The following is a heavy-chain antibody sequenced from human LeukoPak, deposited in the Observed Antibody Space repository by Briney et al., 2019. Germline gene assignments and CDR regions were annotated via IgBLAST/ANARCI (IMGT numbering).Heavy chain of an antibody. Sequence: SETLSLTCTVSGGSISSSSYYWGWIRQPPGKGLEWIGSIYHSGSTYYNPSLKSRVTISVDTSKNQFSLKLSSVTAADTAVYYCAREIVVVPAAYGYWGQGTLVTVSS. CDR1: GGSISSSSYY. CDR3: AREIVVVPAAYGY. J-gene: IGHJ4*02. CDR2: IYHSGST. V-gene: IGHV4-39*07. D-gene: IGHD2-2*01.